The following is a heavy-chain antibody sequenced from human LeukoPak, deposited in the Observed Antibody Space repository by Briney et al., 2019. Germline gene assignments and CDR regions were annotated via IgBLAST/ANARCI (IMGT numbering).Heavy chain of an antibody. Sequence: GASVKVSCKTSGYTFTSYGISWVRQAPGQGLEWMGWVSAHNGDTNYAQNLHGRVTMTTDTSTSTVSMELRSLRFDDTAVYYCARHPGYSGYDFLGHWGQGTLVTVSS. CDR2: VSAHNGDT. J-gene: IGHJ4*02. CDR1: GYTFTSYG. V-gene: IGHV1-18*01. CDR3: ARHPGYSGYDFLGH. D-gene: IGHD5-12*01.